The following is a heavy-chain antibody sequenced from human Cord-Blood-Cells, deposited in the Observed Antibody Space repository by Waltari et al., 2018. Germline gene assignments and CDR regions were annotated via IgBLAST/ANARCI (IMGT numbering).Heavy chain of an antibody. J-gene: IGHJ4*02. Sequence: QVQLQQWGAGLLKPSETPSLTCAVYGGSFSGYYWSWIRQPPGKGLEWIGEINHSGSTNYNPSLKSRVTISVYTSKNQFSLKLSSVTAADTAVYYCATPPVDTAVYFDYWGQGTLVTVSS. D-gene: IGHD5-18*01. CDR1: GGSFSGYY. CDR3: ATPPVDTAVYFDY. V-gene: IGHV4-34*01. CDR2: INHSGST.